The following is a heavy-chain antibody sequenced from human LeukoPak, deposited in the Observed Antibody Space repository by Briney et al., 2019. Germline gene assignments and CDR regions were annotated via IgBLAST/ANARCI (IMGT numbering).Heavy chain of an antibody. CDR2: IYYSGST. Sequence: PSETLSLTCAVYGGSFSGYYWSWIRQPPGKGLEWIGYIYYSGSTNYNPSLKSRVTISVDTSKNQFSLKLSSVTAADTAVYYCARVSIDFWSGYPLYYFDYWGQGTLVTVSS. V-gene: IGHV4-59*01. J-gene: IGHJ4*02. CDR3: ARVSIDFWSGYPLYYFDY. D-gene: IGHD3-3*01. CDR1: GGSFSGYY.